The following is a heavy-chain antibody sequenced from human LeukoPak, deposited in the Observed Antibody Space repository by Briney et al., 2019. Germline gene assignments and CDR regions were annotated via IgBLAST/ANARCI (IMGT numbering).Heavy chain of an antibody. Sequence: PGGSLRLSCEASGFPFSSYSMSWVRQARGKGLEWVSSITSSSRYIYYADSVKGRFTISRDNANNALSLQMNSLRAEDTAVYYCAELGITMIGGVWGKGTTVTISS. V-gene: IGHV3-21*01. D-gene: IGHD3-10*02. J-gene: IGHJ6*04. CDR2: ITSSSRYI. CDR3: AELGITMIGGV. CDR1: GFPFSSYS.